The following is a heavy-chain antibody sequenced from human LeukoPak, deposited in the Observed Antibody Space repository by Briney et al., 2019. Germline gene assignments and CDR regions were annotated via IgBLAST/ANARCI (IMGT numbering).Heavy chain of an antibody. CDR1: GFTFSSYW. D-gene: IGHD6-19*01. V-gene: IGHV3-7*04. CDR3: ARAVAGSTLDY. CDR2: IKQDGSEK. Sequence: GGSLRLSCAASGFTFSSYWMSWVRQAPGKGLEWVANIKQDGSEKYYVDSVKGRFTISRDNANNSLYLQMNSLRAEDTAVYYCARAVAGSTLDYWGQGTLVTVSS. J-gene: IGHJ4*02.